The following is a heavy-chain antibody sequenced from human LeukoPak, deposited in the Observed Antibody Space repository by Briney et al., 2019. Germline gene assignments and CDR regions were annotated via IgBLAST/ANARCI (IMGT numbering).Heavy chain of an antibody. CDR2: ISGSGGST. D-gene: IGHD3-22*01. J-gene: IGHJ3*02. V-gene: IGHV3-23*01. CDR1: EFTFSSYA. CDR3: AKDLHYYDSSGNKGGDAFDI. Sequence: GGSLRLSCAASEFTFSSYAMSWVRQAPGKGLEWVLAISGSGGSTYYADSVKGRFTISRDNSKNTLYLQMNSLRAEDTAVYYCAKDLHYYDSSGNKGGDAFDIWGQGTMVTVSS.